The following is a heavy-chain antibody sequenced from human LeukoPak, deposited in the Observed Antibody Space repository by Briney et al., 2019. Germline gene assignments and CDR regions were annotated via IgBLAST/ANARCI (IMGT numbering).Heavy chain of an antibody. CDR2: IIPILGIA. D-gene: IGHD1-1*01. J-gene: IGHJ6*02. V-gene: IGHV1-69*04. CDR3: ARAHRPNWNYGYYGMDV. CDR1: GGTFSSYA. Sequence: SVKVSCKASGGTFSSYAISWVRQAPGQGLEWMGRIIPILGIANYAQKFQGGVTITADKSTSTAYMELSSLRSEDTAVYYCARAHRPNWNYGYYGMDVWGQGTTVTVSS.